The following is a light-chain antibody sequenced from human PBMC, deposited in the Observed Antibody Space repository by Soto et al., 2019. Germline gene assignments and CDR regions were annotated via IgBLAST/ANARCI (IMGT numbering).Light chain of an antibody. CDR2: EGS. Sequence: QSVLTQPASVSGSPGQSITISCTGTSTDVGNYNLVSWYQQHPGKAPKLMIYEGSKRPSGVSNRFSGSKSGNSASLTISGLQADDEADYYCCSYAGSSYVFGTGTKLTVL. CDR3: CSYAGSSYV. J-gene: IGLJ1*01. V-gene: IGLV2-23*01. CDR1: STDVGNYNL.